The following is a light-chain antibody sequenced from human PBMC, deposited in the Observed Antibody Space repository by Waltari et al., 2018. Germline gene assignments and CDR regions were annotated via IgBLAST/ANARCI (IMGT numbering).Light chain of an antibody. CDR3: QVWDGNNDHPWV. Sequence: SYVLTQPPSVSVAPGQTARITWEGHDIGSKSSHRYQQKPGQAPVLVVYDESDRPPGIPERFSGSNSENTATLTISRVEAGDEADFYCQVWDGNNDHPWVFGGGTKLTVL. CDR2: DES. J-gene: IGLJ3*02. CDR1: DIGSKS. V-gene: IGLV3-21*02.